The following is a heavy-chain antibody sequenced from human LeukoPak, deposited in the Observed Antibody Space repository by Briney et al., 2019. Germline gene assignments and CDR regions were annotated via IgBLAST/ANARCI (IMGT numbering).Heavy chain of an antibody. CDR2: VKQDGSEK. D-gene: IGHD4-17*01. Sequence: GGSLRLSCVASGFTFSTYWMNWVRQAPGKGLEWVASVKQDGSEKYYVDSVKGRFTISRDNAKSSVSLQMSGLRPEDTAVYYCATATVTYFDSWGQGTLVTVSA. CDR3: ATATVTYFDS. V-gene: IGHV3-7*01. J-gene: IGHJ4*02. CDR1: GFTFSTYW.